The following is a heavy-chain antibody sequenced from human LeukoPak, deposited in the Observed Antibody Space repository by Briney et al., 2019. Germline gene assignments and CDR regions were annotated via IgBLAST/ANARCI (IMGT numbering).Heavy chain of an antibody. CDR1: GYTFTGYD. V-gene: IGHV1-2*02. CDR2: INPKSGDT. CDR3: ARENWNDGSFDY. D-gene: IGHD1-1*01. J-gene: IGHJ4*02. Sequence: ASVKVSCKASGYTFTGYDMRWVRQAPGQGLEWMGWINPKSGDTNYAQKFQGRVTMTRDTSINTAYMELSRLRSDDTAVYYCARENWNDGSFDYWGQGTLVTVSS.